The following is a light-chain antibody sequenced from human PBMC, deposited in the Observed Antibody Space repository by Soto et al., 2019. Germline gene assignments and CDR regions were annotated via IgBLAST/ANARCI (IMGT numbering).Light chain of an antibody. J-gene: IGLJ2*01. CDR1: SSDVGGYNY. V-gene: IGLV2-14*01. CDR3: SSYTSSSTVV. CDR2: EVS. Sequence: QSALTQPASVSGSPGQSITISCTGTSSDVGGYNYVSWYQQHPGKAPKLMIYEVSNRPSGVSNRFSGSKSGNTASLTISGLQAEDEAHYYCSSYTSSSTVVFGGVTKLTVL.